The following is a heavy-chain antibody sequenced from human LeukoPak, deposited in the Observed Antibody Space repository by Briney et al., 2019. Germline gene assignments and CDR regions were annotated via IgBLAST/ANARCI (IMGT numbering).Heavy chain of an antibody. J-gene: IGHJ6*02. D-gene: IGHD6-25*01. CDR3: ARDNYSSGRNYGMDV. CDR1: GGSFSGYY. CDR2: IYYSGST. Sequence: SETLSLTCAVYGGSFSGYYWSWIRQPPGKGLEWIGYIYYSGSTNYNPSLKSRVTISVDTSKNQFSLKLSSVTAADTAVYYCARDNYSSGRNYGMDVWGQGTTVTVSS. V-gene: IGHV4-59*01.